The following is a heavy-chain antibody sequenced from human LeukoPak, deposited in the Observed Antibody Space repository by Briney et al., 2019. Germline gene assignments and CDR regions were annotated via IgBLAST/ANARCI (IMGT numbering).Heavy chain of an antibody. CDR1: GFTFSSYM. CDR2: ISSSSSYI. J-gene: IGHJ6*02. CDR3: ARSAAANYGMDV. Sequence: GGSLRLSCAASGFTFSSYMMNWVRQAPGKGLEWVSSISSSSSYIYYADSVKGRFTISRDNAKNSLYLHMNSLRAEDTAVYYCARSAAANYGMDVWGQGTKVTVSS. D-gene: IGHD2-15*01. V-gene: IGHV3-21*01.